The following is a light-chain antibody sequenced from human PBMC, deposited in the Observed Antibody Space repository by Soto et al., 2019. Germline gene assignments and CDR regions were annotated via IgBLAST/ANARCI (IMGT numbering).Light chain of an antibody. CDR3: QQYNDWPRT. J-gene: IGKJ4*01. CDR1: QSVRSH. CDR2: GAS. Sequence: EVVMTQSPATLSVSPEERATLSCRASQSVRSHLAWYQQKPGQAPSLLIFGASTRATGVPARFSGSESGTAFTLTISSLQSEDVAVYFCQQYNDWPRTFGGGTKVEIK. V-gene: IGKV3-15*01.